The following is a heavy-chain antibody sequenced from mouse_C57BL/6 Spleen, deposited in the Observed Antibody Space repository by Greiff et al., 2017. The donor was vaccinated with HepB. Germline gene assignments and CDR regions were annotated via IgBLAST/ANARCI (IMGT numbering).Heavy chain of an antibody. Sequence: QVQLQQSGAELVKPGASVKLSCKASGYTFTSYWMHWVKQRPGQGLEWIGMIHPNSGSTNYNEKFKSKATLTVDKSSSTAYMQLSSLTSEDSAVYYCARSYYGSRSLHWYFDVWGTGTTVTVSS. V-gene: IGHV1-64*01. CDR1: GYTFTSYW. CDR2: IHPNSGST. J-gene: IGHJ1*03. D-gene: IGHD1-1*01. CDR3: ARSYYGSRSLHWYFDV.